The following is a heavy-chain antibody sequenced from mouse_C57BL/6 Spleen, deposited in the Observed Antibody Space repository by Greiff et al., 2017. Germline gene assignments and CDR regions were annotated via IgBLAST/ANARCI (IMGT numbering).Heavy chain of an antibody. Sequence: QVQLQQSGAELVTPGASVTLSCKASGYTFTSYWMHWVQQRPGRGLEWIGRIDPNSGGTKYNEKFKSKATLTVDKPSRTAYMQLSSLTSEASAVYYWERETEGLTGTAWFADWGQGTRVTVAA. CDR2: IDPNSGGT. CDR1: GYTFTSYW. CDR3: ERETEGLTGTAWFAD. V-gene: IGHV1-72*01. J-gene: IGHJ3*01. D-gene: IGHD4-1*01.